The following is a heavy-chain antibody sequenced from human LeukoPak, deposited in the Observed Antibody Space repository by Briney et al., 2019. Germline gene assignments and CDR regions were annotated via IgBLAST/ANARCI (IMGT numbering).Heavy chain of an antibody. J-gene: IGHJ6*03. V-gene: IGHV3-30*18. CDR3: AKDPVRFLEWPYYMDV. D-gene: IGHD3-3*01. CDR2: ISYDGSNK. CDR1: GFTFSSYG. Sequence: GGSLRLSCAASGFTFSSYGMHWVRQAPGKGLEWVAVISYDGSNKYYADSVKGRFTISRDNSKNTLYLQMNSLRAEDTAVYYCAKDPVRFLEWPYYMDVWGKGTTVTVSS.